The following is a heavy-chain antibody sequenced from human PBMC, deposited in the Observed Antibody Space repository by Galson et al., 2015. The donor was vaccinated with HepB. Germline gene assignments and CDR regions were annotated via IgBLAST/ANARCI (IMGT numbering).Heavy chain of an antibody. Sequence: SLRLSCAASGFTFSSYGMHWVRQAPGKGLEWVAVISYDGSNKYYADSVKGRFTISRDNSKNTLYLQMNSLRAEDTAVYYCAKDQVAGYSGSYYGGNYWGQGTLVTVSS. CDR3: AKDQVAGYSGSYYGGNY. V-gene: IGHV3-30*18. CDR1: GFTFSSYG. CDR2: ISYDGSNK. D-gene: IGHD1-26*01. J-gene: IGHJ4*02.